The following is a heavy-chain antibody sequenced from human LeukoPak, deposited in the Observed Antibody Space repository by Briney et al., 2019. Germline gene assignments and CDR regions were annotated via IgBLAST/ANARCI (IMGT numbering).Heavy chain of an antibody. D-gene: IGHD3-3*01. CDR2: CSSTSSTI. J-gene: IGHJ4*02. V-gene: IGHV3-48*03. CDR1: GFTFSSYK. CDR3: ARGAYDVMSGPDY. Sequence: RGSLRLSCAASGFTFSSYKMNWVRQAPRKGLEWVSYCSSTSSTIYYAESVKGRFSISRDNAKNSLFLEMNSLRDGDTAIYYCARGAYDVMSGPDYWGQGTLVTVSS.